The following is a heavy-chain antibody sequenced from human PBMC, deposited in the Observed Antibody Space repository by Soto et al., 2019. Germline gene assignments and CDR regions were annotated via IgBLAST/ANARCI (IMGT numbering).Heavy chain of an antibody. CDR2: FDPKDGET. CDR3: AIFGREGYWIGGSGFD. D-gene: IGHD2-15*01. J-gene: IGHJ4*02. Sequence: ASEEVSCKVSGYTLTELSMHCVRQAPGKVLEWMGGFDPKDGETIYAQKLQCRVNMTEDTSTDTAYMELSGLRSDDTAVYYCAIFGREGYWIGGSGFDWGQGTLVTVSS. V-gene: IGHV1-24*01. CDR1: GYTLTELS.